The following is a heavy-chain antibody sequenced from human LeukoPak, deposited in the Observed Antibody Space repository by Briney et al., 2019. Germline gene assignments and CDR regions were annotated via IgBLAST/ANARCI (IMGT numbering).Heavy chain of an antibody. CDR1: GGSFSGYY. J-gene: IGHJ3*02. D-gene: IGHD3-3*01. V-gene: IGHV4-34*01. Sequence: ASETLSLTCAVYGGSFSGYYWSWIRQPPGKGLEWIGEINHSGSTNYNPSLKSRVTISVDTSKNQFSLKLSSVTAADTAVYYCARVSHGGDFWSGYYFDAFDIWGQGTMVTVSS. CDR2: INHSGST. CDR3: ARVSHGGDFWSGYYFDAFDI.